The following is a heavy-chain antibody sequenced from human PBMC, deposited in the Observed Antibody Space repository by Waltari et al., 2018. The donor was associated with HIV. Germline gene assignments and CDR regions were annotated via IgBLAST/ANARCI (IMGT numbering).Heavy chain of an antibody. V-gene: IGHV3-30*01. Sequence: QVQLVESGGGVVQPGRSLRLSCAASGFTFSSYDMHWVRQAPGKGLEWVAVISYDGSNKYYADSVKGRFTISRDNSKNTLYLQMNSLRAEDTAVYYCAREVYSAAGLDYWGQGTLVTVSS. D-gene: IGHD6-13*01. CDR3: AREVYSAAGLDY. CDR2: ISYDGSNK. J-gene: IGHJ4*02. CDR1: GFTFSSYD.